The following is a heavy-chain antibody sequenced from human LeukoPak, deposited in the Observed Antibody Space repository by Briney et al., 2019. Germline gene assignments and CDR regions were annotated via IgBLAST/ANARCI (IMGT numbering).Heavy chain of an antibody. Sequence: PGGSLRLSCAASGFTFSSYSMNWVRQAPGKGLEWVSSISSSSSYIYYADSVKGRFTISGDNAKNSLYLQMNSLRAEDTAVYYCARDLSLSSSSTYYYYMDVWGKGTTVTVSS. J-gene: IGHJ6*03. V-gene: IGHV3-21*01. D-gene: IGHD6-6*01. CDR2: ISSSSSYI. CDR3: ARDLSLSSSSTYYYYMDV. CDR1: GFTFSSYS.